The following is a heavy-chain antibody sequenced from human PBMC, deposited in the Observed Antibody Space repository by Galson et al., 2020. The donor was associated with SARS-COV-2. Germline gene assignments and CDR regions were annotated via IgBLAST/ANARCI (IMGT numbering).Heavy chain of an antibody. CDR2: IYPGDSDT. CDR1: GYSISNSW. CDR3: ARRGIMAMMGYGNAWDYFDY. J-gene: IGHJ4*02. V-gene: IGHV5-51*01. Sequence: GESLKISCKGSGYSISNSWIAWVRQMPGKGLECMGIIYPGDSDTRYSPSFQGQVTISADKSISTAYLQWSSLKASDTARYYCARRGIMAMMGYGNAWDYFDYWGQGTLVTVSS. D-gene: IGHD6-19*01.